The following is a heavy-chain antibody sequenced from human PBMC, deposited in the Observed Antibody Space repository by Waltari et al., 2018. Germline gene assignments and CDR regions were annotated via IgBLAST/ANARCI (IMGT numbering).Heavy chain of an antibody. CDR2: IYTSGST. CDR1: GGSISSYS. J-gene: IGHJ3*02. Sequence: QVQLQESGPGLVKPSETLSLTCTVSGGSISSYSWSWIRQPAGQGLEWIGRIYTSGSTNYNPSLKSRVTMSVDTSKNQFSLKLSSVTAADTAVYYCARDNVLLWFGELLGAFDIWGQGTMVTVSS. D-gene: IGHD3-10*01. CDR3: ARDNVLLWFGELLGAFDI. V-gene: IGHV4-4*07.